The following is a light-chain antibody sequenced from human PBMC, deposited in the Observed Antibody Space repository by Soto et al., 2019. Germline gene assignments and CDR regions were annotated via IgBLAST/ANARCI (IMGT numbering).Light chain of an antibody. J-gene: IGKJ5*01. V-gene: IGKV3-20*01. CDR2: GAS. CDR1: QSVSSTY. Sequence: EIVLTQSPATLSLSPGERATLSCRVSQSVSSTYLAWYQQKPGQAPRLLIFGASSRATGIPDRFSGSGSGTDFTLTIRRLEPEDFAVYYCQQYGSSPITFGQGTRLEI. CDR3: QQYGSSPIT.